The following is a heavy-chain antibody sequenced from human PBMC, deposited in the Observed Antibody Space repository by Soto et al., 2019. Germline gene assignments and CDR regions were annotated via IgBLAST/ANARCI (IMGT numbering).Heavy chain of an antibody. V-gene: IGHV4-39*01. Sequence: SETLSLTCTVSGGSINSSSYYWGWIRQPPGKGLEWIGSIYYSGSTYYNPSLKSRVTISVDTSKNQLSLKLSSVTAADTAVYYCARHGKKWGLLRAYYFDYWGQGTLVTVSS. CDR3: ARHGKKWGLLRAYYFDY. CDR1: GGSINSSSYY. CDR2: IYYSGST. D-gene: IGHD1-26*01. J-gene: IGHJ4*02.